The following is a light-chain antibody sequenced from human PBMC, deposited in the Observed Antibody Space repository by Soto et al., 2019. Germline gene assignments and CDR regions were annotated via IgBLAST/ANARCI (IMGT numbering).Light chain of an antibody. J-gene: IGKJ3*01. CDR2: AAS. Sequence: IQMTQSPSSVSASVGDRVTMTCRASQGISTWLAWYQQKPGKAPKLLINAASRLQNGVPSRFSGSGSGTEFTLTISSLQAEDFATYFCQQANSFPFTFGPGTKVDIK. CDR3: QQANSFPFT. CDR1: QGISTW. V-gene: IGKV1D-12*01.